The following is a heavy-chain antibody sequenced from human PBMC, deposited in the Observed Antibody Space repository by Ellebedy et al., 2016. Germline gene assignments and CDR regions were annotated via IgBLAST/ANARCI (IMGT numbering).Heavy chain of an antibody. CDR2: ITTNGAIT. CDR1: GFAFNTYW. J-gene: IGHJ4*02. D-gene: IGHD6-13*01. V-gene: IGHV3-64D*06. CDR3: VKEGGQPVFL. Sequence: GESLKISCEASGFAFNTYWIHWVRQAPGKGLEYVSGITTNGAITFYTDSVKGRFTVSRDDSKNTLYLQMSSLTTDDTSVYHCVKEGGQPVFLWGPGTAVTVSS.